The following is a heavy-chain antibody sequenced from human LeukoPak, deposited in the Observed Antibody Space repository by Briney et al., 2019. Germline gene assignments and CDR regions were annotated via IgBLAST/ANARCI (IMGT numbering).Heavy chain of an antibody. CDR1: GFTFSSYS. V-gene: IGHV3-21*01. Sequence: GGSLRLSCAASGFTFSSYSMNWVRQAPGKGLEWVSSISSSSSYIYYADSVKGRFTISRDNAKNSLYLQMNSLRAEDTAVYYCARRKDYYDSSGYANVLFDYWGRGTLVTVSS. D-gene: IGHD3-22*01. CDR2: ISSSSSYI. J-gene: IGHJ4*02. CDR3: ARRKDYYDSSGYANVLFDY.